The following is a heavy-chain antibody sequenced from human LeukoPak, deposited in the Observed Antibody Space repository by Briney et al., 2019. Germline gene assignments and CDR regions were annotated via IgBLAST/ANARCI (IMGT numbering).Heavy chain of an antibody. V-gene: IGHV3-74*01. D-gene: IGHD3-22*01. CDR2: INSDGSST. Sequence: GGSLRLSCAASGFTFSSYWMHWVRQAPGKGLVWVSRINSDGSSTSYADSVKGRFTISRDNSKNTLYLQMNSLRAEDTAVYYCAKADTYYYDSSGYYSRAELDYWGQGTLVTVSS. J-gene: IGHJ4*02. CDR3: AKADTYYYDSSGYYSRAELDY. CDR1: GFTFSSYW.